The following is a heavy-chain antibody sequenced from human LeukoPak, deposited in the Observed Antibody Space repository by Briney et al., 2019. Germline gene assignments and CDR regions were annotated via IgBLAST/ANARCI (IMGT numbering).Heavy chain of an antibody. CDR2: IYTGGST. V-gene: IGHV4-61*02. CDR3: ARVRGSGWSFDY. CDR1: GGSIRSSSYY. Sequence: SETLSLTCTVSGGSIRSSSYYWSWIRQPAGKGLEWIGRIYTGGSTNYNPSLKSRVTMSVDTSKNQFSLKLSSVTAADTAVYYCARVRGSGWSFDYWGQGTLVTVSS. D-gene: IGHD6-19*01. J-gene: IGHJ4*02.